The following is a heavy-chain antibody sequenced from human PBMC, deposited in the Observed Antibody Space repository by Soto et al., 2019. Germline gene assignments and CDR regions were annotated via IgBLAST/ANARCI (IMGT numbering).Heavy chain of an antibody. CDR3: ARQGQQLGYYYYYGMDV. V-gene: IGHV5-51*01. CDR2: IYPGDSDT. Sequence: SGEALKISCKGSGYSFTSYWIGWVRQMPGKGLEWMGIIYPGDSDTRYSPSFQGQVTISADKSISTAYLQWSSLKASDTAMYYCARQGQQLGYYYYYGMDVWGQGTTVTVSS. D-gene: IGHD6-13*01. J-gene: IGHJ6*02. CDR1: GYSFTSYW.